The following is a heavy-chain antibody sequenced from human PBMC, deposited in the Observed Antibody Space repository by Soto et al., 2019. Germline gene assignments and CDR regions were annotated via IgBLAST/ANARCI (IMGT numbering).Heavy chain of an antibody. J-gene: IGHJ3*02. V-gene: IGHV3-33*08. CDR2: IYDGSNK. CDR1: GFTFSSYG. D-gene: IGHD4-17*01. CDR3: ARDGHDYGDYVGGGVAAFDI. Sequence: AGSLRLSCAASGFTFSSYGMHWVRQAPGNGLEWVAVIYDGSNKYYADSVKGRFTISRDNAKNSLYLQMNSLRAEDTAVYYCARDGHDYGDYVGGGVAAFDIWGQGTMVTVSS.